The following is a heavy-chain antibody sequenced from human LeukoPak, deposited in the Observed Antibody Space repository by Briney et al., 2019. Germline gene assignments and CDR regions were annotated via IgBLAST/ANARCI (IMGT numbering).Heavy chain of an antibody. CDR3: AKQVRYFDWLKGYYYYMDV. CDR2: ISWNSGSI. D-gene: IGHD3-9*01. Sequence: PGGSLRLSCAASGFTFDDYAMHWVRQAPGQGLEWVSGISWNSGSIGYADSVKGRFTISRDNAKNSMYLQMNSLRAEDTAVYYCAKQVRYFDWLKGYYYYMDVWGKGTTVTISS. J-gene: IGHJ6*03. CDR1: GFTFDDYA. V-gene: IGHV3-9*01.